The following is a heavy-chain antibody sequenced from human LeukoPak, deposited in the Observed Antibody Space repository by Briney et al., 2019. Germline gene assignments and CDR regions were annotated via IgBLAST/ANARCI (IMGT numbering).Heavy chain of an antibody. CDR2: IYPGDSDT. J-gene: IGHJ3*02. V-gene: IGHV5-51*01. CDR1: GYSFTSYW. D-gene: IGHD4-17*01. CDR3: ARTTVTTGNAFDI. Sequence: GESLKISCKGSGYSFTSYWIGWVRQMPGKGLEWMGIIYPGDSDTRYSPSSQGQVTISADKSISTAYLQWSSLKASDTAMYYCARTTVTTGNAFDIWGQGTMVTVSS.